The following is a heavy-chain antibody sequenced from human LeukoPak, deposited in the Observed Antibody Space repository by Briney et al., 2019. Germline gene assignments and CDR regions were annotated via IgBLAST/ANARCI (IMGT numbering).Heavy chain of an antibody. CDR2: IRSKANSYAT. J-gene: IGHJ4*02. V-gene: IGHV3-73*01. D-gene: IGHD6-13*01. CDR3: TREPAGTVDY. CDR1: GFTFSGSA. Sequence: GGSLRLSCAASGFTFSGSAMRWVRQASGKGLEWVGRIRSKANSYATAYAASVKDRFTISRDDSRNTAYLQMNSLKTEDTAVYYCTREPAGTVDYWGRGALVTVSS.